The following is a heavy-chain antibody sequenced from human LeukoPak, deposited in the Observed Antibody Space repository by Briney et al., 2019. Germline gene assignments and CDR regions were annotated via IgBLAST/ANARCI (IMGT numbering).Heavy chain of an antibody. V-gene: IGHV3-30*04. Sequence: HPGGYLRLSCEASGFTFSSYAMHWVRQAPGKGLEWVAVISYDGSNKYYADSVKGRFTISRDNSKNTLYLQMNSLRAEDTAVYYCARETTVTTGHFDYWGQGTLVTVSS. CDR2: ISYDGSNK. CDR3: ARETTVTTGHFDY. CDR1: GFTFSSYA. J-gene: IGHJ4*02. D-gene: IGHD4-17*01.